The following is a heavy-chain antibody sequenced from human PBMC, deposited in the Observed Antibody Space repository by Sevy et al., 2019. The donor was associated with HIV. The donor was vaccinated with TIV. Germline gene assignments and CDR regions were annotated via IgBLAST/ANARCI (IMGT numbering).Heavy chain of an antibody. CDR2: ISYDGKNE. CDR3: AKDRSGSWSVDY. D-gene: IGHD6-13*01. V-gene: IGHV3-30*18. J-gene: IGHJ4*02. Sequence: GGSLRLSCAGSGFTFYNYGIHWVRQAPGKGLEWVTMISYDGKNEYYAHSVKGRFTISRDNSKNTVYLQMNSLRPDDTAIYYCAKDRSGSWSVDYWGQGTLVTVSS. CDR1: GFTFYNYG.